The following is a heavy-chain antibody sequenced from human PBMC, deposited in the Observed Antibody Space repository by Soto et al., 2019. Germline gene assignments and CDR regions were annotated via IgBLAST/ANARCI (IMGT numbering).Heavy chain of an antibody. D-gene: IGHD5-12*01. Sequence: SETQSLTCTVSGGSISSYYWSWIRQPPGKGLEWIGNIHYSGSTNYNPSLKGRVTISVDTSKNQFSLKLSSVTAADTAVYYCASQSSEWLLFASWGQGTLVTVSS. V-gene: IGHV4-59*01. J-gene: IGHJ4*02. CDR1: GGSISSYY. CDR3: ASQSSEWLLFAS. CDR2: IHYSGST.